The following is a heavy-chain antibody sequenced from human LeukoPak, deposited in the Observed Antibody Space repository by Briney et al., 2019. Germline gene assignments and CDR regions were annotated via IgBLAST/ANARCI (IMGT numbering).Heavy chain of an antibody. V-gene: IGHV3-21*01. CDR2: ISVTSSYI. D-gene: IGHD1-26*01. J-gene: IGHJ3*02. CDR1: GFTFSNYR. CDR3: AREDGGSYDGGSFAI. Sequence: GGSLRLSCAASGFTFSNYRMNWVRQAPGKGLEWVSSISVTSSYIYYADSVKGRFTISRDNANSSLSLPMHSLRAEDRSVYSCAREDGGSYDGGSFAIGGQRTLFTVSS.